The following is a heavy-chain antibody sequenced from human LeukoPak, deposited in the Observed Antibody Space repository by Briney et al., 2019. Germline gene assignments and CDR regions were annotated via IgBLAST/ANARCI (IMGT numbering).Heavy chain of an antibody. CDR1: GGSFSGHY. Sequence: SETLSLTCAVYGGSFSGHYWSWIRQPPGKGLEWSGEINHSGSTNYNPSLKSRVTISVDTSKNQFSLKLSSVTAADTAVYYCAREVDIVVVPAAIWFDPWGQGTLVTVSS. J-gene: IGHJ5*02. CDR3: AREVDIVVVPAAIWFDP. D-gene: IGHD2-2*03. V-gene: IGHV4-34*01. CDR2: INHSGST.